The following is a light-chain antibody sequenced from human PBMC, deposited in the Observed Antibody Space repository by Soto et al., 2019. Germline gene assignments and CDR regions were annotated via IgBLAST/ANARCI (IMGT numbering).Light chain of an antibody. J-gene: IGKJ1*01. CDR1: QSVSNNY. CDR3: QQYCSSGT. V-gene: IGKV3-20*01. CDR2: GAS. Sequence: EIVLTQSTGTLSLSQGERATLSCRASQSVSNNYVAWYQQQPGQAPRLLIYGASNRATGIPDRFSGRGSGTFFTLTISILEPEDFAVYYRQQYCSSGTFGQGTKVDIK.